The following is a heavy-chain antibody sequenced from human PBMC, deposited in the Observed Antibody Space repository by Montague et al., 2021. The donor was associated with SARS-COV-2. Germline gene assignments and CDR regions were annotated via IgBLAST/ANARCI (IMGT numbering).Heavy chain of an antibody. Sequence: SETLSLTCAVYGGPFNPYFWTWIRQTPGKGLEWIGEISHYGSTNXNPSFKSRVTISVDTSKSQFSLTLNSVTAADTAVYYCARGCPGGYSRCRIESWGQGTLVTVSS. CDR2: ISHYGST. J-gene: IGHJ4*02. V-gene: IGHV4-34*01. D-gene: IGHD1-26*01. CDR3: ARGCPGGYSRCRIES. CDR1: GGPFNPYF.